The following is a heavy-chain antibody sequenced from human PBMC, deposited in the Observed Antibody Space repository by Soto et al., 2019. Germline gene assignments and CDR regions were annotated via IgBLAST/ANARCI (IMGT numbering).Heavy chain of an antibody. CDR3: VSSGSSTFDY. CDR1: GFTFSSYA. V-gene: IGHV3-30-3*01. Sequence: QVRLVESGGGVVQPGRSLRLSCAASGFTFSSYAMHWVRQAPGKGLEWVAVISYDGSNKYYADSVKGRFTISRDNSKNTLYLQMNSLRAEDTAVYYCVSSGSSTFDYWGQGTLVTVSS. D-gene: IGHD1-26*01. J-gene: IGHJ4*02. CDR2: ISYDGSNK.